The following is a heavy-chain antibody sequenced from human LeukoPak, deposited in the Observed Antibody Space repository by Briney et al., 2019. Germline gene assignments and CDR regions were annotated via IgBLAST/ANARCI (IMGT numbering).Heavy chain of an antibody. CDR2: ISGSGGST. D-gene: IGHD3-10*01. V-gene: IGHV3-23*01. CDR1: GFTFSSYA. Sequence: GGSLRLSCAASGFTFSSYAMSWVRQAPGKGLEWVSAISGSGGSTYYADSVKGRFTISRDNSKNTLYLQMNSLRAEDTAVYYCHVLLWFGELWGLDYWGQGTLVTVSS. J-gene: IGHJ4*02. CDR3: HVLLWFGELWGLDY.